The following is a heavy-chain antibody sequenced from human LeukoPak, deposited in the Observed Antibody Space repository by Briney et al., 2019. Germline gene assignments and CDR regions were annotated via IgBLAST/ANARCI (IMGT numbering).Heavy chain of an antibody. CDR1: GFTFSDAW. CDR3: ARGRWDGYSVDY. D-gene: IGHD5-24*01. J-gene: IGHJ4*02. Sequence: GGSLRLSCAASGFTFSDAWMSWVRQAPGKGLEWVSVIYSGGSTYYADSVKGRFTISRDNSKNTLYLQMNSLRAEDTAVYYCARGRWDGYSVDYWGQGTLVTVSS. CDR2: IYSGGST. V-gene: IGHV3-53*01.